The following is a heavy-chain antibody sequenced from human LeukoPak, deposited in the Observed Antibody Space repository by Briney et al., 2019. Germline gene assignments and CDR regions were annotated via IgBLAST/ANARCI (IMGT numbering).Heavy chain of an antibody. CDR1: GYRFTSYW. CDR2: IYPGDSDT. CDR3: ARSAMVTGELYYFDY. J-gene: IGHJ4*02. D-gene: IGHD5-18*01. V-gene: IGHV5-51*01. Sequence: GESLKISFKGSGYRFTSYWIGWVRPMPGKGLEWMGIIYPGDSDTRYSPSFQGQVTISADKSISTAYLQWSSLKASDTAMYYCARSAMVTGELYYFDYWGQGTLVTVSS.